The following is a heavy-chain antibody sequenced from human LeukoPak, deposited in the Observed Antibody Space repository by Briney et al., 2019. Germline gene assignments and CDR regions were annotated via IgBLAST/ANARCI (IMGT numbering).Heavy chain of an antibody. J-gene: IGHJ5*02. D-gene: IGHD3-16*01. CDR2: ISYDGSNN. CDR1: GFTFSNYA. CDR3: ARAYGLS. Sequence: GGSLRLSCAASGFTFSNYAMHWVRQAPGKGLEWVADISYDGSNNYYVDSVKGRFTISRDNAKNSLYLQMISLRAEDTAVYYCARAYGLSWGQGTLVTVSS. V-gene: IGHV3-30-3*01.